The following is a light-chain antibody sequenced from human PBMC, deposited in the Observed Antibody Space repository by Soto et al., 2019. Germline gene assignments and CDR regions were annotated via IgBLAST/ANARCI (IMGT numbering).Light chain of an antibody. CDR2: EVS. CDR3: ASYTGSDTLV. J-gene: IGLJ2*01. Sequence: QSAVTQPPSASGSPGQSVTISCTGTSSDVGGYNYVSWYQQHPGKAPKLMIYEVSKRPSGVPDRLSGSKSGNTASLTVSGLQVEYEADYYCASYTGSDTLVFGGGTKLTVL. V-gene: IGLV2-8*01. CDR1: SSDVGGYNY.